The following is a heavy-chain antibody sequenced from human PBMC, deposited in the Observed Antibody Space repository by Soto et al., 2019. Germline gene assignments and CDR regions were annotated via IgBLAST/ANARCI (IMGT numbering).Heavy chain of an antibody. CDR3: AKDRRDGDFMHILVVDF. CDR2: LSYDETKK. D-gene: IGHD2-15*01. CDR1: GLSLSSNA. V-gene: IGHV3-30*18. J-gene: IGHJ4*02. Sequence: QVRLVESGGGVVQPGGSLSLSCETLGLSLSSNALTWVAQAPGRGLEWVALLSYDETKKYYADSVKGRFTISRDTSKNTLFLQMNNVRVEDTAVYYCAKDRRDGDFMHILVVDFWGQGAHVTVSS.